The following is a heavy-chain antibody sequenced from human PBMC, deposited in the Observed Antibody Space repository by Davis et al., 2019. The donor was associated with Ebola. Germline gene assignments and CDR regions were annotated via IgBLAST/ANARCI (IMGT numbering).Heavy chain of an antibody. V-gene: IGHV1-69*04. Sequence: SVKVSCKASGGTFSSYAISWVRQAPGQGLEWMGRIIPILGIANYAQKFQGRVTITADKSTSTAYMELRSLRSDDTAVYYCARRYYGSGTYLIDYWGQGTLVTVSS. CDR2: IIPILGIA. J-gene: IGHJ4*02. D-gene: IGHD3-10*01. CDR3: ARRYYGSGTYLIDY. CDR1: GGTFSSYA.